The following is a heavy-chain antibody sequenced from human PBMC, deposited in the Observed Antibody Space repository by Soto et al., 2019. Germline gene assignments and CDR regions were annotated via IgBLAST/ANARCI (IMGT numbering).Heavy chain of an antibody. D-gene: IGHD3-22*01. CDR2: ISAYNGNT. Sequence: QVQLVQSGAEVKKPGASVKVSCKASGYTFTSYGISWVRQAPGQGLEWMGWISAYNGNTNYAQKLQGRVTMTTDTTTSTAYMELRSLRSDDTAVYYCARVGRYYYDSSGYLNFDYWGQGTLVTVSS. J-gene: IGHJ4*02. V-gene: IGHV1-18*01. CDR1: GYTFTSYG. CDR3: ARVGRYYYDSSGYLNFDY.